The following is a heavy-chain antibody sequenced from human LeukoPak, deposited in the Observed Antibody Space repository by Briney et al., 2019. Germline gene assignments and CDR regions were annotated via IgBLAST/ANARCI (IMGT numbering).Heavy chain of an antibody. CDR2: INPNSGGT. J-gene: IGHJ4*02. CDR1: GYTFTGYY. CDR3: AREVRSTSCHFDY. D-gene: IGHD2-2*01. Sequence: ASVKVSCKASGYTFTGYYMHWVRQAPGQGLEWMGRINPNSGGTNYAQKFQGRVIMTRDTSISTAYMELSRLRSDDTAVYYCAREVRSTSCHFDYWGQGTLVTVSS. V-gene: IGHV1-2*06.